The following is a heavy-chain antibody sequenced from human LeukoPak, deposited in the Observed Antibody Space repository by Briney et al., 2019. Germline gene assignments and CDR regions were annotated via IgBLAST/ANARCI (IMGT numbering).Heavy chain of an antibody. V-gene: IGHV1-69*13. CDR2: IIPIFGTA. J-gene: IGHJ4*02. CDR1: GYTFTSYY. CDR3: ARDGYYDSSGPEENHYFDY. D-gene: IGHD3-22*01. Sequence: GASVKVSCKASGYTFTSYYMHWVRQAPGQGLEWMGGIIPIFGTANYAQKFQGRVTITADESTSTAYMELSSLRSEDTAVYYCARDGYYDSSGPEENHYFDYWGQGTLVTVSS.